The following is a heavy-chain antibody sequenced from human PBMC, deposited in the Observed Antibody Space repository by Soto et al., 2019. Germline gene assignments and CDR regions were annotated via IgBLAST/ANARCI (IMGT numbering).Heavy chain of an antibody. CDR1: AYTFTNYW. V-gene: IGHV5-51*01. D-gene: IGHD3-16*01. Sequence: GESLTISCKGSAYTFTNYWISWVRQMHGKSLEWMGLIYPFDSDRSYTPSFQCQFTVSAYKSIRTAYLHWNSLQPSAPAPYFWTRLSTAPAGDLSYHFFSLGVWGRGSTVTVSS. CDR2: IYPFDSDR. CDR3: TRLSTAPAGDLSYHFFSLGV. J-gene: IGHJ6*02.